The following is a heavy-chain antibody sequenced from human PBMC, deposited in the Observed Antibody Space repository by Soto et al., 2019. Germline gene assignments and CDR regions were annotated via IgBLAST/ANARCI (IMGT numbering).Heavy chain of an antibody. CDR1: GFTFSSYG. D-gene: IGHD3-16*01. CDR2: ISYDGSNK. J-gene: IGHJ3*02. CDR3: AKGFYDYVWGPQLGDAFDI. Sequence: PGGSLRLSCAASGFTFSSYGMHWVRQAPGKGLEWVAVISYDGSNKYYADSVKGRFTISRDNSKNTLYLQMNSLRAEDTAVYYCAKGFYDYVWGPQLGDAFDIWGQGTMVIVSS. V-gene: IGHV3-30*18.